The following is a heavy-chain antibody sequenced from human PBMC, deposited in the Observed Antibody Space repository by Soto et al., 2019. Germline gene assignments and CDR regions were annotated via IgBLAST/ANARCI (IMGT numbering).Heavy chain of an antibody. D-gene: IGHD3-16*01. V-gene: IGHV2-5*01. CDR1: GFSLNTGGVG. CDR3: AHRRPPNEYGWDV. Sequence: QITLKESGPTLVKATQTLTLTCTFSGFSLNTGGVGVGWIRQPPGRALEWLALVFWNDDKRYRPSLGNRLTLTKDTSKNQVVLIMTNMDPVDTATYFCAHRRPPNEYGWDVWGQGTTVTVSS. J-gene: IGHJ6*02. CDR2: VFWNDDK.